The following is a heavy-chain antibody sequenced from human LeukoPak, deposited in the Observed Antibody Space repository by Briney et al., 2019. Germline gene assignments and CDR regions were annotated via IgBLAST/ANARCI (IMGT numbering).Heavy chain of an antibody. CDR2: INSDGSST. CDR1: GFTFSSYW. CDR3: ARDAAIAARLHYIDY. J-gene: IGHJ4*02. D-gene: IGHD6-6*01. V-gene: IGHV3-74*01. Sequence: GGSLRLSCAASGFTFSSYWMHWVRQAPGKGLVWVSRINSDGSSTNYADSVKGRFTISRDNAKNTLYLQMNSLRAEDTAVYYCARDAAIAARLHYIDYWGQGTLVTVSP.